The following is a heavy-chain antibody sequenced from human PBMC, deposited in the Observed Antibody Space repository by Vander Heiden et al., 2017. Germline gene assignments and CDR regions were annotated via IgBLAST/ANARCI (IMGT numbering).Heavy chain of an antibody. CDR2: IYWNDDK. V-gene: IGHV2-5*01. CDR3: AHGTFFRPSSGPGYSYGYSFYYYYGMDV. D-gene: IGHD5-18*01. Sequence: QITLKESGPTLVKPTQTLTLTCPFSGFSLSTSGVGVGWIRQPPGKALEWLALIYWNDDKRYSPSLKSRLTITKDTSKNQVVLTMTNMDPVDTATYYCAHGTFFRPSSGPGYSYGYSFYYYYGMDVWGQGTTVTVSS. J-gene: IGHJ6*02. CDR1: GFSLSTSGVG.